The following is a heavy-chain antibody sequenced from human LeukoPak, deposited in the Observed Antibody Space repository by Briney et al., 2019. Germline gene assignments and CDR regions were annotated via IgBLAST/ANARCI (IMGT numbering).Heavy chain of an antibody. CDR3: ATEKDYYDSSGYFAF. D-gene: IGHD3-22*01. Sequence: ASVKVSYKASGYTFTSYGISWVRQAPGQGLEWMGWISAYNGNTNYAQKLQGRVTMTTDTSTSTAYMELRSLRSDDTAVYYCATEKDYYDSSGYFAFWGQGTLVTVSS. CDR1: GYTFTSYG. J-gene: IGHJ4*02. CDR2: ISAYNGNT. V-gene: IGHV1-18*01.